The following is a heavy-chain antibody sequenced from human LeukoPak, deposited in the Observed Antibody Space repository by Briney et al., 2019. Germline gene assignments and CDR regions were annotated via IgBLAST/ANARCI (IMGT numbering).Heavy chain of an antibody. CDR3: AREALTRDAFDI. J-gene: IGHJ3*02. CDR2: MNPNSGNT. CDR1: GYTFTSYD. Sequence: ASVKVSCKASGYTFTSYDINWVRQATGQGLEWMGWMNPNSGNTGYAQKFQGRVTMTRNTSISTAYMELSSLRSEDTAVYYCAREALTRDAFDIWGQGTMVTFSS. V-gene: IGHV1-8*01.